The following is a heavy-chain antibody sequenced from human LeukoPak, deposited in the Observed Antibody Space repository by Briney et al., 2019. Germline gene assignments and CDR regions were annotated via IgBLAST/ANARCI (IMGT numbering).Heavy chain of an antibody. CDR3: ARGHDFGGNDHNWFDP. J-gene: IGHJ5*02. D-gene: IGHD4-23*01. Sequence: SVKVSCKASGGTFSSYAISWVRQAPGQGLEWMGRIIPIFGTANYAQKFQGRVTITTDESTSTAYMELSSLRSEDTAVYYCARGHDFGGNDHNWFDPWGQGTLVTVSS. V-gene: IGHV1-69*05. CDR1: GGTFSSYA. CDR2: IIPIFGTA.